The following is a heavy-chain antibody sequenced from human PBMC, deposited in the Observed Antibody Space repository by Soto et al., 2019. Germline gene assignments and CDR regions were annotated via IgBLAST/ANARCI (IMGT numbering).Heavy chain of an antibody. V-gene: IGHV3-53*04. CDR1: GVTFISYS. Sequence: GGSLRLSCAASGVTFISYSMNWVRQAPGKGLEWVSVIYSGGSTYYADSVKGRFTISRHNSKNTLYLQMNSLRAEDTAVYYCARAPDYGDDYYYYYGMDVWGQGTTVTVSS. CDR2: IYSGGST. D-gene: IGHD4-17*01. J-gene: IGHJ6*02. CDR3: ARAPDYGDDYYYYYGMDV.